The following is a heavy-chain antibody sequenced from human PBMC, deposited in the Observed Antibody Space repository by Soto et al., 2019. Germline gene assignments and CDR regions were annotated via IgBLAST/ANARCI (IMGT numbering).Heavy chain of an antibody. CDR2: IYYSGST. D-gene: IGHD3-10*01. V-gene: IGHV4-31*03. CDR1: GGSISSGGYY. CDR3: ARVGKSSFFPDKYYYYGMDV. J-gene: IGHJ6*02. Sequence: QVQLQESGPGLVKPSQTLSLTCTVSGGSISSGGYYWSWIRQHPGKGLEWIGYIYYSGSTYYNPSLRSRVTISVDTSKTQFSLKLSSVTAADTAVYYCARVGKSSFFPDKYYYYGMDVWGQGTTVTVSS.